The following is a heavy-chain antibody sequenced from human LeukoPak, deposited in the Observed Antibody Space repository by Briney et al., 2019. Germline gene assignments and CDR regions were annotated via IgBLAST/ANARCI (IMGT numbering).Heavy chain of an antibody. CDR3: ARMTVGLNGGYADY. J-gene: IGHJ4*02. CDR1: GGSISSGGYY. Sequence: TLSLTCTVSGGSISSGGYYWSWVRQHPGKGLEWIGYIYYSGSTYYNPSLKSRVTIPVDTSKNQFSLKLSSVTAADTAVYYCARMTVGLNGGYADYWGQGTLVTVSS. CDR2: IYYSGST. V-gene: IGHV4-31*03. D-gene: IGHD5-12*01.